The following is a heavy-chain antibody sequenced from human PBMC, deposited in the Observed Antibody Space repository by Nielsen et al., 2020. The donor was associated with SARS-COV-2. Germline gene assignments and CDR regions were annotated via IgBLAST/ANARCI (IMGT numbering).Heavy chain of an antibody. CDR2: VHSSGGT. CDR1: GDSTNSSSYY. J-gene: IGHJ4*02. V-gene: IGHV4-39*01. D-gene: IGHD2-15*01. Sequence: SETLSLTCAVTGDSTNSSSYYWGWIRQSPGQGLEWIGSVHSSGGTYDSPSLKSRVTISVDTSKNLFSLKLSSVTATDTAVYYCARQTRYCSGGTCLRVFDSWGQGTLVTVSS. CDR3: ARQTRYCSGGTCLRVFDS.